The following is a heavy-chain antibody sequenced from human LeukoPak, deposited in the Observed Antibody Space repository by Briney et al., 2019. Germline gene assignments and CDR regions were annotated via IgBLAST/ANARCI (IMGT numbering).Heavy chain of an antibody. CDR1: GFTFSIYW. J-gene: IGHJ5*02. CDR3: ARDGDYYGSGSYYSWFDP. Sequence: GGSLRLSCAATGFTFSIYWMSWVRQAPGKGLEGVANIKQDGSEKYYVDSVKGRFTISRDNAKNSLYLQMNSLRAEDTAVYYCARDGDYYGSGSYYSWFDPWGQGTLVTVSS. V-gene: IGHV3-7*01. D-gene: IGHD3-10*01. CDR2: IKQDGSEK.